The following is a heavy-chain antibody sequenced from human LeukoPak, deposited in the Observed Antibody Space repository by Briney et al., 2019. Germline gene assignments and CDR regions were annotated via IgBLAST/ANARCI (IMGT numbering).Heavy chain of an antibody. J-gene: IGHJ6*02. CDR1: GYTFTSYG. Sequence: ASVKVSCKASGYTFTSYGIRWVRQAPGQGLEWMGWISAYNGNTNYAQKLQGRVTMTTDTSTSTAYMELRSLRSDDTAVYYCARSIRSSPDMTLRFLEWHPYYYYGMDVWGQGTTVTVSS. V-gene: IGHV1-18*01. CDR2: ISAYNGNT. CDR3: ARSIRSSPDMTLRFLEWHPYYYYGMDV. D-gene: IGHD3-3*01.